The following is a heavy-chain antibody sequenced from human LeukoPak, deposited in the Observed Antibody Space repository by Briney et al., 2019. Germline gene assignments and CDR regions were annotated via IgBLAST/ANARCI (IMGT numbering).Heavy chain of an antibody. D-gene: IGHD1-26*01. V-gene: IGHV1-18*01. CDR1: GYTFTSYG. CDR2: ISAYNGNT. Sequence: ASVKVSSEASGYTFTSYGISWVRQAPGQGLEWMGWISAYNGNTNYAQKLQGRVAMTTDTSTSTAYMELRSLRSDDTAVYYCATGGSYREYDYWGQGTLVTVSS. J-gene: IGHJ4*02. CDR3: ATGGSYREYDY.